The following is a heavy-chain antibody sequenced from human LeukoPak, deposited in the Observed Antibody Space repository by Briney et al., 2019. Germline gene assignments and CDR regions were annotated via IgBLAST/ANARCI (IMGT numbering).Heavy chain of an antibody. V-gene: IGHV1-2*02. J-gene: IGHJ5*02. CDR3: ARGYCSGGSCYDWFDP. CDR1: GGTFTGYY. Sequence: ASVKVSCKTSGGTFTGYYMHWVRQAPGQGLEWMGWINPNSGGTNYAQKFQGRVTMTRDTSISTAYMELSRLRSDDTAVYYCARGYCSGGSCYDWFDPWGQGTLVTVSS. D-gene: IGHD2-15*01. CDR2: INPNSGGT.